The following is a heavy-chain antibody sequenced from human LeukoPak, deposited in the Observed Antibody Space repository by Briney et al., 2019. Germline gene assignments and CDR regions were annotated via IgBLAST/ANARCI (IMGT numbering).Heavy chain of an antibody. CDR2: ISSSGSTI. D-gene: IGHD4-23*01. J-gene: IGHJ3*02. CDR1: GFTFSDHY. Sequence: PGGSLRLSCAASGFTFSDHYMSWLRQAPGKGLEWVSYISSSGSTIYYADSMKGRFTISRDNSKNTLYLQMNSLRAEDTAVYYCARITVGSPYLNDAFDIWGQGTMVTVSS. V-gene: IGHV3-11*01. CDR3: ARITVGSPYLNDAFDI.